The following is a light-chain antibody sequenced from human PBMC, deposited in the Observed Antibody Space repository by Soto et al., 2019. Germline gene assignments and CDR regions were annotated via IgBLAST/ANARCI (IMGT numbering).Light chain of an antibody. CDR3: QQYNGYWT. CDR2: KAS. Sequence: DIQMTQSPSTLSASVGDRVTITCRASQSISDLLAWYQHKPGKAPKLLIYKASVLKSGVPSRFSGSGSGTEYTPTISSLQPDDFASYYCQQYNGYWTFGQGTRVEI. CDR1: QSISDL. J-gene: IGKJ1*01. V-gene: IGKV1-5*03.